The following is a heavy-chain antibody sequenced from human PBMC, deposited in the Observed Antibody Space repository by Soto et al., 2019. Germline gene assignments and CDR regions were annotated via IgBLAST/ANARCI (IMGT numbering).Heavy chain of an antibody. D-gene: IGHD5-18*01. CDR1: GDSISNYY. CDR3: AGLHTSMVAGIWFGH. J-gene: IGHJ5*02. Sequence: QVQLQESGPGLVKPSETLSLTCIVSGDSISNYYWSWIRQPPGGGLEYIGYISYTGDTNYNPSLKGRVTISVDTAKTQVCLNLTSVTAADTAVYHCAGLHTSMVAGIWFGHWGQGTLVTVSS. CDR2: ISYTGDT. V-gene: IGHV4-59*01.